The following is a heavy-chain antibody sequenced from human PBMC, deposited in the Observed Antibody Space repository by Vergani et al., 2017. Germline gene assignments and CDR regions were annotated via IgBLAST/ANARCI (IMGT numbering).Heavy chain of an antibody. D-gene: IGHD3-3*01. CDR1: GGSISSGSYY. Sequence: QVQLQESGPGLVKPSQTLSLTCTVSGGSISSGSYYWSWIRQPAGKGLEWIGRIYTSGSTNYNPSLKSRVTISVDTSKNQFSLKLSSVTAAATAVYYCARDHAFGAYYFDYWGQGTLVTVSS. CDR2: IYTSGST. CDR3: ARDHAFGAYYFDY. V-gene: IGHV4-61*02. J-gene: IGHJ4*02.